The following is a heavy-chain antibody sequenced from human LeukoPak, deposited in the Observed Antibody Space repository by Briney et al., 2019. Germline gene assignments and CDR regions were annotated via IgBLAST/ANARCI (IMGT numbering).Heavy chain of an antibody. J-gene: IGHJ4*02. CDR2: IYPGDSDT. CDR3: ARSPEMATITTDY. V-gene: IGHV5-51*01. D-gene: IGHD5-24*01. CDR1: GYSFTSYW. Sequence: PGESLKISCKGSGYSFTSYWIGWVRQMPGKGLGWMGIIYPGDSDTRYSPSFQGQVTISADKSISTAYLQWSSLKASDTAMYYCARSPEMATITTDYWGQGTLVTVSS.